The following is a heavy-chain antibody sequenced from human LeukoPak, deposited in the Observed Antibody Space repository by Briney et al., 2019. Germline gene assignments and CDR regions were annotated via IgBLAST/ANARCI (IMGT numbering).Heavy chain of an antibody. CDR3: AKDVRDTSGHYDYFDS. D-gene: IGHD3-22*01. Sequence: GGSLRLSCAASGFDIAGNYMSWVRQVPGKGLEWVSAIYVGLFTEYADSVKGRLTISRDNSKNTLYLQMNSLRAEDTALYYCAKDVRDTSGHYDYFDSWGQGTLVTVSS. V-gene: IGHV3-53*01. CDR1: GFDIAGNY. CDR2: IYVGLFT. J-gene: IGHJ4*02.